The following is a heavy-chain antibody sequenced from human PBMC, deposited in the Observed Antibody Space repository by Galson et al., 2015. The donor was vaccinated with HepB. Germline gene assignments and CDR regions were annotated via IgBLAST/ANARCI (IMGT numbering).Heavy chain of an antibody. CDR1: GYTFTGYY. J-gene: IGHJ4*02. Sequence: SVKVSCKASGYTFTGYYMHWVRQAPGQGLEWMGWINPNSGGTNYAQKFQGRVTMTRDTSISTAYMELSRLRSDDTAVYYCARDAAVVVPAAILRDPKPYYFDYWGQGTLVTVSS. V-gene: IGHV1-2*02. D-gene: IGHD2-2*02. CDR3: ARDAAVVVPAAILRDPKPYYFDY. CDR2: INPNSGGT.